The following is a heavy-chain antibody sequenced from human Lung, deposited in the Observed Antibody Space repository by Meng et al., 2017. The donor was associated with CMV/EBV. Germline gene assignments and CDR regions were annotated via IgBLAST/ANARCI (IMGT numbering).Heavy chain of an antibody. CDR1: GFTFSDYP. J-gene: IGHJ4*02. CDR2: LSSGGSST. D-gene: IGHD1-26*01. Sequence: GEALKIYCAASGFTFSDYPMSWVRQAPGKGLEWVSSLSSGGSSTYYTDFVKGGFTISRDNSKNTVHLQMNSLRVEDTAVYYCAKGRAVGATTPFDYWGQGTLVTVSS. V-gene: IGHV3-23*01. CDR3: AKGRAVGATTPFDY.